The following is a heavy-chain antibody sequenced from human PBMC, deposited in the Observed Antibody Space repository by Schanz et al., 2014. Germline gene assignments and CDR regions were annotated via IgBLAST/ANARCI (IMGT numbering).Heavy chain of an antibody. D-gene: IGHD3-22*01. CDR3: AKDISDTSGKDDY. Sequence: EVQLLESGGGLVQPGGSLRLSCSASTFTFDHYAMTWVRQAPGKGLEWVSYISSSSSTRYYADSVKGRFTISRDNAKNSLFLQMNSLRVEDSAIYYCAKDISDTSGKDDYWGQGTLVTVSS. J-gene: IGHJ4*02. V-gene: IGHV3-48*01. CDR2: ISSSSSTR. CDR1: TFTFDHYA.